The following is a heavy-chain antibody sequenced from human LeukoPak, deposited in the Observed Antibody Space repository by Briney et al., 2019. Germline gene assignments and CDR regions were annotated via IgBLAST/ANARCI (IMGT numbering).Heavy chain of an antibody. CDR3: ATYSSFYYYYYMDV. D-gene: IGHD6-6*01. CDR2: TNPNSGGT. Sequence: ASVKVSCKASGYTFTGYYMHWVRQAPGQGLEWMGRTNPNSGGTNYAQKFQGRVTMTRDTYISTAYMELSRLRSDDTAVYYCATYSSFYYYYYMDVWGKGTTVTVSS. V-gene: IGHV1-2*06. J-gene: IGHJ6*03. CDR1: GYTFTGYY.